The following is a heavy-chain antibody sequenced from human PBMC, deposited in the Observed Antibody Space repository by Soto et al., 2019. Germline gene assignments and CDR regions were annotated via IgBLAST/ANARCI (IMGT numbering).Heavy chain of an antibody. CDR1: GYSFTSYW. V-gene: IGHV5-51*01. CDR2: IYPGDSDT. J-gene: IGHJ6*02. Sequence: PGESLKISCKGSGYSFTSYWIGWVRQMPGKGLEWMGIIYPGDSDTRYSPSFQGQVTISADKSISTAYLQWSSLKASDTAMYYCARSTLKYYYHYYGMDVWGQGTTVTVSS. CDR3: ARSTLKYYYHYYGMDV.